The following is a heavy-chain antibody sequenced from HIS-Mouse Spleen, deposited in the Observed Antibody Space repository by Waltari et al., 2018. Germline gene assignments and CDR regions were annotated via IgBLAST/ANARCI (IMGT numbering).Heavy chain of an antibody. CDR1: GFTSSSYA. V-gene: IGHV3-30-3*01. CDR2: ISHDGGSK. D-gene: IGHD6-19*01. J-gene: IGHJ3*02. CDR3: ARRSRGSVAHDAFDI. Sequence: QVRLVESGGGVVQPGRSLRLSCAASGFTSSSYAMHWVRQAPGKGLGWVAVISHDGGSKNYADTVKGRFTISRDNSKNTLYMQMSSLRAEDTAVYYCARRSRGSVAHDAFDIWGQGTMVTVSS.